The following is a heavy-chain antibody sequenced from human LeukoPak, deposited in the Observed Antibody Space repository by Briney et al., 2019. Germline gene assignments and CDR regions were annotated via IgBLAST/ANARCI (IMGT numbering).Heavy chain of an antibody. J-gene: IGHJ4*02. D-gene: IGHD2-2*02. Sequence: ASVKVSCKASGYTFTSYYMRWVRQAPGQGLEWMGGIIPIFGTANYAQKFQGRVTITADGSTSTAYMELSSLRSEDTAVYYCARENAYCSSTSCYNLDYWGQGTLVTVSS. CDR1: GYTFTSYY. V-gene: IGHV1-69*13. CDR3: ARENAYCSSTSCYNLDY. CDR2: IIPIFGTA.